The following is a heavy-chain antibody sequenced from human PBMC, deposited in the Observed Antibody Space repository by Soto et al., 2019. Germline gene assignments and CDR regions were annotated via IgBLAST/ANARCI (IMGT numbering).Heavy chain of an antibody. D-gene: IGHD5-12*01. CDR1: GLTFSNHA. Sequence: GGSLRLSCAASGLTFSNHAMSWVRQAPGKGLEYVSGIRGNGDPPFYADSVKGRFTISRDNSKNTLYLQMSSLSADDTAVYYCVKSRGGNNFDFFDWGQGALVTVSS. J-gene: IGHJ4*02. CDR2: IRGNGDPP. CDR3: VKSRGGNNFDFFD. V-gene: IGHV3-64D*06.